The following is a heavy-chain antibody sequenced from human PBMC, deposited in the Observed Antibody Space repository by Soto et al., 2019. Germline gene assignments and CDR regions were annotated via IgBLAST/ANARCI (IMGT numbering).Heavy chain of an antibody. J-gene: IGHJ3*01. CDR3: VKDEGFCTGGNCYSVARGGFDL. Sequence: GGSLRLSCSASGFALSSYAMHWVRQAPGKGLEYVSSISSNSISTYYADSVKGRFTISRDNSQNTLYIQMNSLRPDDTALYYCVKDEGFCTGGNCYSVARGGFDLWGQGTMVTVSS. CDR1: GFALSSYA. CDR2: ISSNSIST. V-gene: IGHV3-64D*06. D-gene: IGHD2-15*01.